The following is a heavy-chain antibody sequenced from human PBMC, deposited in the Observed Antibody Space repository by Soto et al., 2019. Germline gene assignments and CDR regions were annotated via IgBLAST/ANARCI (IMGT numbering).Heavy chain of an antibody. Sequence: EVQLVESGGGLVKPGGSLRLSCAASGFTFSNAWMNWVRQAPGKGLEWVGRIKSKTDGGTTDYAAPVKGRFTISREDSKKTMYRQMNSLKTGDTDVYYWTTESTILLGFGDRQETGWFHPWGQGTLVTVSS. J-gene: IGHJ5*02. CDR1: GFTFSNAW. CDR2: IKSKTDGGTT. V-gene: IGHV3-15*07. CDR3: TTESTILLGFGDRQETGWFHP. D-gene: IGHD3-10*01.